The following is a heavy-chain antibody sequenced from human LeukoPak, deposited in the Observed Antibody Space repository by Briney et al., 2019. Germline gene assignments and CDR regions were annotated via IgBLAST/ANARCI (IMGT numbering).Heavy chain of an antibody. J-gene: IGHJ3*02. Sequence: GGSLRLSCAASGFTVSSNYMSWVRQAPGKGLEWVSAIWYDGSNKYYADSVKGRFTISRDNSKNTLYLQMNSLRAEDTAVYYCARDAGMSAFDIWGQETMVTVSS. V-gene: IGHV3-33*08. CDR1: GFTVSSNY. CDR2: IWYDGSNK. D-gene: IGHD6-13*01. CDR3: ARDAGMSAFDI.